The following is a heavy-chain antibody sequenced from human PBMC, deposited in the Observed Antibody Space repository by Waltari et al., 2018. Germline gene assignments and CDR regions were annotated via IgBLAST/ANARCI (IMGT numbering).Heavy chain of an antibody. V-gene: IGHV4-39*07. CDR1: GGSISSSNYF. Sequence: QLQLQESGPGLVKPSETLSLTCTVSGGSISSSNYFWGWVRQPPGKGLEWIGSISYSGSTYYNPSLKSGVTISVDTSKNQFSLKLSSVTAADTAFYYYARGYCSGGSCYYNWFDPWGQGTLVTVSS. D-gene: IGHD2-15*01. CDR3: ARGYCSGGSCYYNWFDP. CDR2: ISYSGST. J-gene: IGHJ5*02.